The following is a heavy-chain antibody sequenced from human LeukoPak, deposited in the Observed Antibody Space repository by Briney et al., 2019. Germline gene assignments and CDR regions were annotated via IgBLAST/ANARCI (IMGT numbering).Heavy chain of an antibody. Sequence: ASEKVSCKASGFTFSGSAMQWVRQARGQRLEWIGWIVVGSGHTNYAQSFQERVTITRDMSTSTAYMELSSLRSEDTAVYYCAAAPKGYCSSNSCRGDYIDYWGQGTLVTVSS. D-gene: IGHD2-2*01. CDR1: GFTFSGSA. CDR3: AAAPKGYCSSNSCRGDYIDY. CDR2: IVVGSGHT. J-gene: IGHJ4*02. V-gene: IGHV1-58*02.